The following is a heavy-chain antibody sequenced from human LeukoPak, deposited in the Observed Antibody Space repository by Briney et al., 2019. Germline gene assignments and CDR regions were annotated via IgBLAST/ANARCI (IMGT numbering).Heavy chain of an antibody. Sequence: QSGGSLRLSCAASGFTFSDHYMDWVRQAPGKGLEWVGRTKNKANRYTTEYAASVKGRFTISRDESKNSLYLQMNSLKTEDTAVYYCARWDSGSCSDWGQGTLVTVSS. CDR3: ARWDSGSCSD. J-gene: IGHJ4*02. D-gene: IGHD1-26*01. CDR2: TKNKANRYTT. CDR1: GFTFSDHY. V-gene: IGHV3-72*01.